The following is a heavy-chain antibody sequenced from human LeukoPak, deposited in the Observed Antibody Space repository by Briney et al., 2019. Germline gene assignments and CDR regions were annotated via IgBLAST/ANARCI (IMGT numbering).Heavy chain of an antibody. CDR3: ARHGGHYQSDD. D-gene: IGHD2-21*01. CDR2: ISYDGSNK. V-gene: IGHV3-30-3*01. CDR1: GFTFSSYA. J-gene: IGHJ4*02. Sequence: GGSLRLSCAASGFTFSSYAMHWVRQAPGKGLEWVAVISYDGSNKYYADSVKGRFTISRDNSKNTLYLQMNSLRAEDTAVYYCARHGGHYQSDDWGQGTLVTVSS.